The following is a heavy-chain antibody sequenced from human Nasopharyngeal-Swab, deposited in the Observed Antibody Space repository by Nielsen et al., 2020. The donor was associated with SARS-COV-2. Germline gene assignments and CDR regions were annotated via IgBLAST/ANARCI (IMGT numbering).Heavy chain of an antibody. J-gene: IGHJ6*02. V-gene: IGHV4-34*01. CDR2: INHSGST. Sequence: SETLSLTCAVYGGSFSGYYWSWIRPPPGKGLEWIGEINHSGSTNYNPSLKSRVTISVDTSKNQFSLKLSSVTAADTAVYYCARVDTMVRGVIRKRYYYGMDVWGQGTTVTVSS. D-gene: IGHD3-10*01. CDR3: ARVDTMVRGVIRKRYYYGMDV. CDR1: GGSFSGYY.